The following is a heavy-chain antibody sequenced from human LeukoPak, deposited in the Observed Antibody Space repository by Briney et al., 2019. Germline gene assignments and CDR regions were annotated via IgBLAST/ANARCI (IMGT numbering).Heavy chain of an antibody. J-gene: IGHJ4*02. V-gene: IGHV3-30-3*01. D-gene: IGHD3-22*01. CDR1: GFTSSSYA. CDR3: ARGSGYYYALDY. Sequence: GGSLRLSCAASGFTSSSYAMHWVRQAPGKGLEWVAVISYDGSNKYYADSVKGRFTISRDNSKNTLYLQMNSLRAEDTAVYYCARGSGYYYALDYWGQGTLVTVSS. CDR2: ISYDGSNK.